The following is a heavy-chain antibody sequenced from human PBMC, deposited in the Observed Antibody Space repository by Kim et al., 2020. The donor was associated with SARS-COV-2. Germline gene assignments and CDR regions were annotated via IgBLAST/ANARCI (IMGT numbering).Heavy chain of an antibody. CDR2: VSSSGGST. CDR1: GYTFTSYY. Sequence: ASVKVSCKASGYTFTSYYMHWVRQAPGQGLEWMGIVSSSGGSTNYAQKFQGRVTMTTDTSTSTVYMELSSLRSEDTAVYYRARDGYYHASGSYYKDHWGQ. D-gene: IGHD3-10*01. V-gene: IGHV1-46*01. J-gene: IGHJ4*02. CDR3: ARDGYYHASGSYYKDH.